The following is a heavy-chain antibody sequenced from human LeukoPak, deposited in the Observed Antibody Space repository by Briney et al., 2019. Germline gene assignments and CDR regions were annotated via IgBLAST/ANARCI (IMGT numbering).Heavy chain of an antibody. V-gene: IGHV1-58*01. CDR1: GFTFTSSA. CDR3: AAPRGLLAFEY. Sequence: ASVKVSCKASGFTFTSSAVQWARQARGQRLEWIGWIVVGSGNTNYAQKFQERVTITRDMSTSTAYMELSSLRSEDTAVYYCAAPRGLLAFEYWGQGTLVTVSS. J-gene: IGHJ4*02. D-gene: IGHD3-10*01. CDR2: IVVGSGNT.